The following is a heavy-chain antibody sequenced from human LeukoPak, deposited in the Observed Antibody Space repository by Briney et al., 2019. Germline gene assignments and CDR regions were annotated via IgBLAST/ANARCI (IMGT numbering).Heavy chain of an antibody. Sequence: GGSLRLSCAASGFTFSGSPIHWVRQASGKGLEWVGRIRSKTNNYATAYTASVKGRFTISRDDSNNTSYLQMNSLKTEDTAMYYCTRLEAAADSDYWGQGTLVTVSS. V-gene: IGHV3-73*01. D-gene: IGHD6-13*01. CDR1: GFTFSGSP. J-gene: IGHJ4*02. CDR3: TRLEAAADSDY. CDR2: IRSKTNNYAT.